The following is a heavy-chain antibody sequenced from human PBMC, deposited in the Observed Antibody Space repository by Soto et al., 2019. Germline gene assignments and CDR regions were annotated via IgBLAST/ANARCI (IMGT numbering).Heavy chain of an antibody. D-gene: IGHD6-19*01. CDR3: AREGGWLNWFDP. V-gene: IGHV3-48*02. Sequence: GGSLRLSCAASGFTFSSYSMNWVRQARGKGLEWVSYISSSSSTIYYADSVKGRFTISRDNAKNSLYLLMNSLRDEDTAVYYCAREGGWLNWFDPWGQGTLVTVSS. CDR1: GFTFSSYS. J-gene: IGHJ5*02. CDR2: ISSSSSTI.